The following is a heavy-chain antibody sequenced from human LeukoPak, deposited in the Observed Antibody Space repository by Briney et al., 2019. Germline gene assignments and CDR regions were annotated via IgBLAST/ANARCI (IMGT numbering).Heavy chain of an antibody. D-gene: IGHD6-19*01. J-gene: IGHJ4*02. V-gene: IGHV3-21*01. CDR3: ARDRAVAAPDY. CDR1: GFTFSSYS. Sequence: KPGGSQRLSCAASGFTFSSYSMNWVRQTPGKGLEWVSSISSSSSYIHYADSVQGRFTISRDNAKNSLYLQMNSLRAEDTAVYYCARDRAVAAPDYWGQGTLVTVSS. CDR2: ISSSSSYI.